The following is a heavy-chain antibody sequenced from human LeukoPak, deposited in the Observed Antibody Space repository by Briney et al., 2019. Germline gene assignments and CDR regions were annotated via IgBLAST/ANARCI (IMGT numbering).Heavy chain of an antibody. J-gene: IGHJ4*02. CDR2: IRYDGSNE. Sequence: GGSLRLSCATSGFTFSSNGLHWVRQAPGKGLGLVAFIRYDGSNEYYADSVKGRFTISRHNSKTTLYLQMNSLRTEDTAVYYCAKSGYSGSADGTWYFDSWGQGTLVTVSS. D-gene: IGHD5-12*01. CDR3: AKSGYSGSADGTWYFDS. V-gene: IGHV3-30*02. CDR1: GFTFSSNG.